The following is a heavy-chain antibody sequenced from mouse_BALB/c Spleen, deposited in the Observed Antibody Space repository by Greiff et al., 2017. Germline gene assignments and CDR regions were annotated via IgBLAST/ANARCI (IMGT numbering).Heavy chain of an antibody. Sequence: DVMLVESGGGLVQPGGSLKLSCAASGFTFSSYTMSWVRQTPEKRLEWVAYISNGGGSTYYPDTVKGRFTISRDNAKNTLYLQMSSLKSEDTAMYYCARRFGYYGGYYAMDYWGQGTSVTVSS. D-gene: IGHD2-3*01. J-gene: IGHJ4*01. CDR1: GFTFSSYT. V-gene: IGHV5-12-2*01. CDR3: ARRFGYYGGYYAMDY. CDR2: ISNGGGST.